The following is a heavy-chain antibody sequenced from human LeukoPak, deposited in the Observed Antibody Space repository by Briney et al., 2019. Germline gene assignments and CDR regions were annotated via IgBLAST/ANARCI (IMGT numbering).Heavy chain of an antibody. J-gene: IGHJ4*02. CDR1: GFPFNIYS. D-gene: IGHD2-8*01. CDR3: VRGMQPSLMRASGMSY. Sequence: GGSLRLSCTTSGFPFNIYSMAWVRQAPGKGLEWVSSISSKGDYIFYADSVKGRFTISRDSSANSMYLQMNSLRAEDAAVYYCVRGMQPSLMRASGMSYWGQGTLVIVSS. CDR2: ISSKGDYI. V-gene: IGHV3-23*01.